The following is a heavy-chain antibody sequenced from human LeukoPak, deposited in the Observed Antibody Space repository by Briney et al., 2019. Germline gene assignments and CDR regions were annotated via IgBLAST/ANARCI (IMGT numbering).Heavy chain of an antibody. Sequence: GASVKVSCKASGGTFSSYAISWVRQAPGQGLEWMGGIIPIFGTANYAQKFQGRVTITADESTSTAYMELSSLRSEDTAVYYCARKIVGATEDAFDIWGQGTMVTVSS. D-gene: IGHD1-26*01. V-gene: IGHV1-69*13. CDR3: ARKIVGATEDAFDI. CDR2: IIPIFGTA. CDR1: GGTFSSYA. J-gene: IGHJ3*02.